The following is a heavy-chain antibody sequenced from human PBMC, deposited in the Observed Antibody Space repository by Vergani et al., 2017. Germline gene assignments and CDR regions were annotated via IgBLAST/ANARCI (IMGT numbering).Heavy chain of an antibody. CDR3: ATNIVATSYYYYYMDV. Sequence: QVQLQESGPGLGKPSETLSLTCTVSGGSISSYYWSWIRQPPGKGLEWIGYIYYSGSTNYNPSLKSRVTISVDTSKNPFSLKLSSVTAADTAVYYCATNIVATSYYYYYMDVWGKGTTVTVSS. CDR1: GGSISSYY. J-gene: IGHJ6*03. CDR2: IYYSGST. D-gene: IGHD5-12*01. V-gene: IGHV4-59*08.